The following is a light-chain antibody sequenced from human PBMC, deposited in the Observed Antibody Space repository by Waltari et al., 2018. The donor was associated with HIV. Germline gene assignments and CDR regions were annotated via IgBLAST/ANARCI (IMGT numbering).Light chain of an antibody. CDR2: RDN. Sequence: QSVLTQPPSASATPGQRVTISCSGSSSNIGTNYVIWYQQFPGMAPKLLIFRDNERPSGVPDRFSGSRSGTSASLVISGLRSEDEAEYYCAAWDDSLNGFYVFGSGTRVTVL. CDR3: AAWDDSLNGFYV. V-gene: IGLV1-47*01. CDR1: SSNIGTNY. J-gene: IGLJ1*01.